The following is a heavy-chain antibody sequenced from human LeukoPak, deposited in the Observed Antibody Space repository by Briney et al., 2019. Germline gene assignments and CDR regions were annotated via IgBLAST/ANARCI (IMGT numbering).Heavy chain of an antibody. J-gene: IGHJ6*03. Sequence: GGSLRLSCAASGFTFSSYSMNWVRQDPGKGLEWVSSISSSSSYIYYADSVKGRFTISRDNAKNSLYLQMNSLRAEDTAVYYCARVAYSSSWYTYYMDVWGKGTTVTISS. CDR3: ARVAYSSSWYTYYMDV. CDR1: GFTFSSYS. CDR2: ISSSSSYI. D-gene: IGHD6-13*01. V-gene: IGHV3-21*01.